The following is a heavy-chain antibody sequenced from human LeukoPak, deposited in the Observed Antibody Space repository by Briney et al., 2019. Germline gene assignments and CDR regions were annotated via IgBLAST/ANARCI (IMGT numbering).Heavy chain of an antibody. CDR3: GRVIAGAIDY. V-gene: IGHV3-7*01. J-gene: IGHJ4*02. D-gene: IGHD6-13*01. CDR1: GFTFSGHS. Sequence: GGSLRLSCAPSGFTFSGHSMTWVRHAPGRGLEWVANINLDGSERFYVDFVKGRFTISRDNANNSMYLQMNSLRAEDTAVYYWGRVIAGAIDYWGQGTLVTVSS. CDR2: INLDGSER.